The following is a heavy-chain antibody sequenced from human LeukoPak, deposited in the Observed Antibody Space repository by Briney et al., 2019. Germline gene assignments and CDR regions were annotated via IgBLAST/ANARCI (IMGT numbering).Heavy chain of an antibody. Sequence: KASETLSLTCAVYGGSFSGYYWSWIRQPPGKGLEWIGEIIHSGRTNYNPSLKSRVTISADTSKNQFSLKLRSVTAADTAVYYCARGLREFGYYYYHMDVWGKGTTVTVSS. CDR1: GGSFSGYY. J-gene: IGHJ6*03. CDR2: IIHSGRT. CDR3: ARGLREFGYYYYHMDV. D-gene: IGHD3-10*01. V-gene: IGHV4-34*01.